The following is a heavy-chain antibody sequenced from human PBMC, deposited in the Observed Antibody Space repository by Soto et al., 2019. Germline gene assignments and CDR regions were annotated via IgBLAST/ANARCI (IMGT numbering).Heavy chain of an antibody. V-gene: IGHV3-21*01. CDR2: ISSSSSYI. J-gene: IGHJ4*02. D-gene: IGHD4-17*01. CDR1: GFTFSSYS. Sequence: EVQLVESGGGLVKPGGSLRLSCAASGFTFSSYSMNWVRQAPGKGLEWVSSISSSSSYIYYADSVKGRFTISRDNSKNTLYLQMNSLRAEDTAVYYCARDLLRGPDYWGQGTLVTVSS. CDR3: ARDLLRGPDY.